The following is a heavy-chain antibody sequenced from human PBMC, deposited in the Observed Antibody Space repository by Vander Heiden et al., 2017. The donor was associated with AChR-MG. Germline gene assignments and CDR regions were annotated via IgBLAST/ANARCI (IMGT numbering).Heavy chain of an antibody. CDR3: AKVGQPSWAAERGGLQH. V-gene: IGHV3-30*18. CDR1: GFTFSSSG. Sequence: QVQLVESGGGVVQPGRSLRLSCAASGFTFSSSGMHWVRQAPGKGLEWVAVISYDGSNKYYADSVKGRFTISRDNSKNTLYLQMNSLRAEDTTVYYCAKVGQPSWAAERGGLQHWGQGTLVTVSS. D-gene: IGHD3-10*01. CDR2: ISYDGSNK. J-gene: IGHJ1*01.